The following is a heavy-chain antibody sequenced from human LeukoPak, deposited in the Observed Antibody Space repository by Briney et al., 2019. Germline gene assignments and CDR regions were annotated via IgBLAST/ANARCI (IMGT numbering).Heavy chain of an antibody. Sequence: SETLSLTCTVSGGSVSSGSYYWSWIRQPPGKGLEWIGYIYYSGSTNYNPSLKSRVTISVDMSKNQFSLKLSSVTAADTAVYYCARVLRGYSGYDYYFDYWGQGTLVTVSS. D-gene: IGHD5-12*01. CDR1: GGSVSSGSYY. CDR2: IYYSGST. CDR3: ARVLRGYSGYDYYFDY. J-gene: IGHJ4*02. V-gene: IGHV4-61*01.